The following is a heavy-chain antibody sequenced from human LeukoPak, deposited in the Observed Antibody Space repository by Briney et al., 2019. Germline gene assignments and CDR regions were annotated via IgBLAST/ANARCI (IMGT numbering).Heavy chain of an antibody. Sequence: ASVKASCKASGYTFTGYYMHWVRQAPGQGLEWMGWINPNSGGTNYAQKFQGRVTMTRDTSISTAYMELSRLRSDDTAVYYCARDPKRYGIVDYWGQGTLVTVSS. J-gene: IGHJ4*02. CDR2: INPNSGGT. V-gene: IGHV1-2*02. CDR1: GYTFTGYY. CDR3: ARDPKRYGIVDY. D-gene: IGHD4-17*01.